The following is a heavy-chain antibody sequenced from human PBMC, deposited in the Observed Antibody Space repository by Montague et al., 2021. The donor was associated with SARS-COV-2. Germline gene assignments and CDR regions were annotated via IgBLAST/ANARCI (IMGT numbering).Heavy chain of an antibody. D-gene: IGHD6-13*01. CDR2: IYYSGST. Sequence: SETLSLTCTVSGGSISSYYWSWIRQPPGKGLEWIGYIYYSGSTNYNPSLKSRVTISVDTSKNQFSLKLSSVTAADTAVYYCARDRQLVGRVFGYYYYGMDVWGQGTTVTVSS. V-gene: IGHV4-59*01. CDR1: GGSISSYY. J-gene: IGHJ6*02. CDR3: ARDRQLVGRVFGYYYYGMDV.